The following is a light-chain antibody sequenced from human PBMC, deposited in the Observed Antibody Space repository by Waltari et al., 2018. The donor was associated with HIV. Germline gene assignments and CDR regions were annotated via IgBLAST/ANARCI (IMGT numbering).Light chain of an antibody. CDR3: ASWDDRMRGSVVSGGSVV. V-gene: IGLV1-44*01. J-gene: IGLJ2*01. CDR2: TDY. CDR1: GSNIGPTA. Sequence: QSVLTQPPSVSGAPGQTVIISCSGGGSNIGPTAVNWYQQIPGGAPTLLTHTDYQRPSGVGDRFAGSRSGTSASLVISGLQSDDEADYYCASWDDRMRGSVVSGGSVVFGGGTKLTV.